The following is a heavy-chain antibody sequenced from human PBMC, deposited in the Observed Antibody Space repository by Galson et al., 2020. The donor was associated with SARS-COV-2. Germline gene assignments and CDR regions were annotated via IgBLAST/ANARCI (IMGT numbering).Heavy chain of an antibody. CDR3: ARTYCSGGSCYSLLGY. D-gene: IGHD2-15*01. J-gene: IGHJ4*02. CDR2: IIPIFGTA. Sequence: SVKVSCKASGGTFSSYAISWVRQAPGQGLEWMGGIIPIFGTANYAQKFQGRVTITADESTSTAYMELSSLRSEDTAVYYCARTYCSGGSCYSLLGYWGQGTLVTVSS. CDR1: GGTFSSYA. V-gene: IGHV1-69*13.